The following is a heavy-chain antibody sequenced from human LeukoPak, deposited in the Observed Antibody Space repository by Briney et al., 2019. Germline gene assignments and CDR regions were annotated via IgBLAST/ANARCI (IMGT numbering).Heavy chain of an antibody. CDR2: IIPIFGTA. V-gene: IGHV1-69*05. CDR1: GGTFSSYA. Sequence: ASVKVSCKASGGTFSSYAISWVRQAPGQGLEWMGGIIPIFGTANYAQKFQGRVTMTRDTSTSTVYMELSSLRSEDTAVYYCARETGHCSSTSCYHDAFDIWGQGTMVTVSS. J-gene: IGHJ3*02. D-gene: IGHD2-2*01. CDR3: ARETGHCSSTSCYHDAFDI.